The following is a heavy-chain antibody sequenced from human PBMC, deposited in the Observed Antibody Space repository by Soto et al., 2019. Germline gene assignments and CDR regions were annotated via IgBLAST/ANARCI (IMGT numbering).Heavy chain of an antibody. Sequence: QVPLVQSGADMKEPGASVKVSCEASGYTFSSYGISWVRQAPGQGLEWMGWISSYNGNTDYAQKFQGRVTMTADTSTTTASMELRSLTSDDTAVYYCARVRYSGYGAWSHQNYFDYWGQGTLVAVSS. CDR2: ISSYNGNT. CDR3: ARVRYSGYGAWSHQNYFDY. CDR1: GYTFSSYG. V-gene: IGHV1-18*04. J-gene: IGHJ4*02. D-gene: IGHD5-12*01.